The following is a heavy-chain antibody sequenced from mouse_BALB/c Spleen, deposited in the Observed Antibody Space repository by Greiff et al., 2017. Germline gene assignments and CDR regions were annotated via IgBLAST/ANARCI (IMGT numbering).Heavy chain of an antibody. CDR2: INPGSSTI. Sequence: EVKLMESGGGLVQPGGSLNLSCAASGFDFSRYWMSWARQAPGKGQEWIGEINPGSSTIIYTPSLKDKFIISRDNAKNTLYLQMSKVRSEDTALYYCARRDRYDAMDYWGQGTSVTVSS. CDR1: GFDFSRYW. CDR3: ARRDRYDAMDY. J-gene: IGHJ4*01. D-gene: IGHD2-14*01. V-gene: IGHV4-2*02.